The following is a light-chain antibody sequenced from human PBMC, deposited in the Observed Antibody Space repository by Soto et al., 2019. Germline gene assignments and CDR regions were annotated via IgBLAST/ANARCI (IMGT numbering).Light chain of an antibody. V-gene: IGLV2-8*01. J-gene: IGLJ1*01. CDR3: GSYAGSSNV. CDR1: SSDVGGYNY. CDR2: EVN. Sequence: QSALTQPPSASGSPGQSVAISCTGTSSDVGGYNYVSWYQQHPGKAPKLMIYEVNKRPSGVPDRFSGSKSGNTASLTVSGLQAEDEADYYCGSYAGSSNVFGTGTKVTVL.